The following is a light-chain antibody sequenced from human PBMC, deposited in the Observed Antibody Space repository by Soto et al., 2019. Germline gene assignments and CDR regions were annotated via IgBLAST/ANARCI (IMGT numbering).Light chain of an antibody. CDR2: DVS. V-gene: IGLV2-14*01. CDR3: SSYTSSSALVV. J-gene: IGLJ2*01. CDR1: SSDVGGYNC. Sequence: QSALTQPASVSGSPGQSITISCTGTSSDVGGYNCVSWYQQHPGKAPKVMIYDVSNRPSGVSNRFSGSKSGNTASLTISGLQAEDEADYYCSSYTSSSALVVFGGGTQLTVL.